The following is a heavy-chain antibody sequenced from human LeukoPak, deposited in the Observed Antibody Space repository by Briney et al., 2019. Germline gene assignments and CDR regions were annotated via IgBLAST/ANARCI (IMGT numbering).Heavy chain of an antibody. Sequence: GDSLRLSCAASGFPFSSYAMPWVRQAPGKGLEWVAVISYDGSNKYYADSVKGRFTNCRDNSKNTMYLQMNSLRAEDTAVYDCAKWSYSSSSDLYYNYMDVWGKGTTVTVSS. J-gene: IGHJ6*03. CDR3: AKWSYSSSSDLYYNYMDV. D-gene: IGHD6-6*01. V-gene: IGHV3-30*04. CDR1: GFPFSSYA. CDR2: ISYDGSNK.